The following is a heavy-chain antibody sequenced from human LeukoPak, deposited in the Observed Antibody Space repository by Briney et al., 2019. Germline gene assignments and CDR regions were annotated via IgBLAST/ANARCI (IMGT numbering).Heavy chain of an antibody. CDR1: GYSFTSYW. V-gene: IGHV5-51*01. CDR2: IYPGDSDT. Sequence: GESLKISCKGSGYSFTSYWIGWVCQMPGKGLEWMGIIYPGDSDTRYSPSFQGQVTISADKSISTAYLQWSSLKASDTAMYYCARYANSNYYGSGSYYWFDPWGQGTLVTVSS. CDR3: ARYANSNYYGSGSYYWFDP. J-gene: IGHJ5*02. D-gene: IGHD3-10*01.